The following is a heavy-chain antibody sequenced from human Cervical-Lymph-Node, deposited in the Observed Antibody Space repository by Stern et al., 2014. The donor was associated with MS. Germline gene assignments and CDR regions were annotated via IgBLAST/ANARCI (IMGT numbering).Heavy chain of an antibody. CDR1: GGTFSSYA. CDR2: IIPILGTA. V-gene: IGHV1-69*01. Sequence: VQLVQSGAELKKPGSSVKVSCKASGGTFSSYAMRWVRQAPGQGLEWMGGIIPILGTANYAEKFQGSVTISRDETTRTAYMELSSLRSEDTAVYYCARGAEYYYDSSGYYYGLGYWGQGTLVTVSS. D-gene: IGHD3-22*01. J-gene: IGHJ4*02. CDR3: ARGAEYYYDSSGYYYGLGY.